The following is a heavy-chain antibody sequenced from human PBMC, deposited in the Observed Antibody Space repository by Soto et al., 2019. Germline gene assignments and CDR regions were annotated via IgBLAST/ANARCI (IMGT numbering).Heavy chain of an antibody. D-gene: IGHD3-10*01. CDR1: GGSISSSSYY. J-gene: IGHJ6*02. CDR2: IYYSGST. Sequence: PSETLSLTCTGSGGSISSSSYYWGWIRQPPGKGLEWIGSIYYSGSTYYNPSLKSRVTISVDTSKNQFSLKLSSVTAADTAVYYCARHDYYGSGSYYWADYCYGMDVWGQGTTVT. V-gene: IGHV4-39*01. CDR3: ARHDYYGSGSYYWADYCYGMDV.